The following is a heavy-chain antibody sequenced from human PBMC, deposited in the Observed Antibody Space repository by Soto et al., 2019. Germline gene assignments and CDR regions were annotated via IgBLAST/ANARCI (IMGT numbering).Heavy chain of an antibody. CDR3: ARGDNYYDILTGFYYYYGMDV. CDR2: IWYDGSNK. D-gene: IGHD3-9*01. Sequence: PGGSLRLSCAASGFTFSSYGMHWVRQAPGKGLEWVAVIWYDGSNKYYADSVKGRFTISRDNSKNTLYLQMNILRAEDTAVYYCARGDNYYDILTGFYYYYGMDVWGQGTTVTVSS. J-gene: IGHJ6*02. V-gene: IGHV3-33*01. CDR1: GFTFSSYG.